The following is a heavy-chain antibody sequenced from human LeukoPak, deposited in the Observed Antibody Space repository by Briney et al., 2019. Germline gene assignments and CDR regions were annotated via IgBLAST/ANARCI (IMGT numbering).Heavy chain of an antibody. CDR1: GGSISSSSYY. J-gene: IGHJ4*02. CDR2: IYYSGST. V-gene: IGHV4-39*01. CDR3: ARQAYYYDSSGYHFDY. D-gene: IGHD3-22*01. Sequence: PSETLSLTCTVSGGSISSSSYYWGWIRQPPGKGLEWIGSIYYSGSTYYNPSLKSRVTISVDTSKNQFSLKLSSVTAADTAVYYRARQAYYYDSSGYHFDYWGQGTLVTVSS.